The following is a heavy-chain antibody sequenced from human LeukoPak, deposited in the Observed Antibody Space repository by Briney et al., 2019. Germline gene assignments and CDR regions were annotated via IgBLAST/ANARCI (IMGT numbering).Heavy chain of an antibody. CDR2: ITSSSSYT. J-gene: IGHJ3*02. CDR1: GFTFSDYF. D-gene: IGHD3-22*01. V-gene: IGHV3-11*05. Sequence: GGSLKLSCGASGFTFSDYFMTWIRQAPGQGLEWVSYITSSSSYTNYADSVKGRFTISRDNSKNTLYLQMNSLRAEDTAVYYCARVYRLYDSSGYYTSNRAFHIWGRRPMVTVSS. CDR3: ARVYRLYDSSGYYTSNRAFHI.